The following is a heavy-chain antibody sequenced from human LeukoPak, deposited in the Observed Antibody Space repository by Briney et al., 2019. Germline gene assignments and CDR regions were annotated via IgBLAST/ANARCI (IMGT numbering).Heavy chain of an antibody. D-gene: IGHD2-2*01. CDR1: GFTFSNAW. Sequence: PGGSLRLPCAASGFTFSNAWMGWVRRAPGKGLEWVGRIKSKTDGGTDYAAPVKGRFTISRDDLTNMLYLQMDSLKTEDTGLYYCTTGGRGYCSTTRCPHYSMDVWGLGTTVTVSS. V-gene: IGHV3-15*01. J-gene: IGHJ6*02. CDR2: IKSKTDGGT. CDR3: TTGGRGYCSTTRCPHYSMDV.